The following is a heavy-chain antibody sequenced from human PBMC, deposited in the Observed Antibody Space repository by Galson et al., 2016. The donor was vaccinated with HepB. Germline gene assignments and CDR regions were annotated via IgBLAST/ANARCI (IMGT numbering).Heavy chain of an antibody. CDR2: LIPIFGKP. CDR3: ARGDMAVGAASCSAFYDSYALDV. V-gene: IGHV1-69*13. CDR1: GGTFTNYV. J-gene: IGHJ6*02. D-gene: IGHD2-2*01. Sequence: SVKVSCKASGGTFTNYVISWVRQAPGQGLEWMGGLIPIFGKPNYAPKFQGRLTMTADQSTNTAYMELSGLRYEDTAVFFCARGDMAVGAASCSAFYDSYALDVWGQGTTVTVSS.